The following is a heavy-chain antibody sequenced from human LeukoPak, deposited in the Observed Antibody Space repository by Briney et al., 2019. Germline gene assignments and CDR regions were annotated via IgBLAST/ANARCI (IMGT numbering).Heavy chain of an antibody. CDR2: IYPGGSDT. D-gene: IGHD6-19*01. Sequence: GESLKISCKGSGYSFTSYWIGWVRQMPGKGLEWMGIIYPGGSDTSYSPSFQGQVTISADTSISHAYLQWSSLKASDTAMYYCARQLGSGWYGHWYFDLWGRGTLVTVSS. CDR1: GYSFTSYW. V-gene: IGHV5-51*01. J-gene: IGHJ2*01. CDR3: ARQLGSGWYGHWYFDL.